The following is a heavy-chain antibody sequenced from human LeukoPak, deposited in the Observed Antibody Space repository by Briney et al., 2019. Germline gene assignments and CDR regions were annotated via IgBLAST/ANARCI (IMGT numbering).Heavy chain of an antibody. J-gene: IGHJ4*02. CDR3: YYNSGGRPH. CDR1: GGSISSSGYY. CDR2: IYYSGNTIYYSGNT. Sequence: SETLSLTCTVSGGSISSSGYYWGWLRQPPGKGLEWIGSIYYSGNTIYYSGNTNYNPSLKSRVTISVDTSKNQFSLKIRSVSAADTALYYCYYNSGGRPHWGQGMLVTVTS. D-gene: IGHD3-3*01. V-gene: IGHV4-39*01.